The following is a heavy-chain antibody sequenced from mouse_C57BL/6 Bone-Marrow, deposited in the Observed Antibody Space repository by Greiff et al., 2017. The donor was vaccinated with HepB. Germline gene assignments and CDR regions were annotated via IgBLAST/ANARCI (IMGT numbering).Heavy chain of an antibody. J-gene: IGHJ2*01. CDR1: GYTFTSYW. CDR2: IYPNNGGT. Sequence: VQLQQPGAELVKPGASVKMSCKASGYTFTSYWITWVKQRPGQGLEWIGDIYPNNGGTSYNQKFKGKATLTVDKSSSTAYMELRSLTSEDSAVYYCARGGYGSSSYYFDYWGQGTTLTVSS. V-gene: IGHV1-55*01. CDR3: ARGGYGSSSYYFDY. D-gene: IGHD1-1*01.